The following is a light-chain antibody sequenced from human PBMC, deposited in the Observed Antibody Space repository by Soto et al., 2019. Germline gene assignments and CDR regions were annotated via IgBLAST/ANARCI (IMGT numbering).Light chain of an antibody. CDR1: QSVSSN. Sequence: EIVMTQSPVTLSVSPGERATLSCRASQSVSSNLAWYQQKPGQAPRLLIYGASTRATGIPARFGGSGSGTEFTLTISSVHSEDFAVYYCQHYHTWPYTFGQGTKLEIK. CDR2: GAS. CDR3: QHYHTWPYT. J-gene: IGKJ2*01. V-gene: IGKV3-15*01.